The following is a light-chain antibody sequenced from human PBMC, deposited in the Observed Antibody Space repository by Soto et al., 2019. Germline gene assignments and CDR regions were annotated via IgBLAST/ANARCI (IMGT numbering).Light chain of an antibody. V-gene: IGKV3-20*01. CDR1: QSVYSSH. CDR2: DAS. CDR3: QQYHSAPFT. Sequence: EIVLTQSPGTLSLSPGERATLSCRASQSVYSSHLAWYRQKPGQVPRLLIYDASSRATGIPDRFSGSGSGTDFTLTISRLEPEDFDVYYCQQYHSAPFTLGPGTKVDIK. J-gene: IGKJ3*01.